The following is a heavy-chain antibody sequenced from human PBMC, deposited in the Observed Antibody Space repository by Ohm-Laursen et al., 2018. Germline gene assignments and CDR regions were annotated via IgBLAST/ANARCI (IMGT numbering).Heavy chain of an antibody. J-gene: IGHJ3*02. CDR3: ARVSSGGDAFDI. CDR1: GGSISSYY. Sequence: SDTLSLTCTVSGGSISSYYWSWIRQPPGKGLEWIGYIYYSGSTYYNPSLKSLVTISVDTSKNQFSLKLSSVTAADTAVYYCARVSSGGDAFDIWGQGTMVTVSS. CDR2: IYYSGST. V-gene: IGHV4-59*06. D-gene: IGHD2-15*01.